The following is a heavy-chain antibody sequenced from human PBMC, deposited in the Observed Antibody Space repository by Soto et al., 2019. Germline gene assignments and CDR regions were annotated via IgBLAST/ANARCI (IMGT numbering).Heavy chain of an antibody. V-gene: IGHV3-23*01. CDR3: AKDLEAMVLFYYYYGMDV. J-gene: IGHJ6*02. D-gene: IGHD5-18*01. CDR2: ISGSGGST. CDR1: GFTFSSYA. Sequence: GWSLRLSCAASGFTFSSYAMSWVRQAPGKGLEWVSAISGSGGSTYYADSVKGRFTISRDNSKNTLYLQMNSLRAEDTAVYYCAKDLEAMVLFYYYYGMDVWGQGTTVTVSS.